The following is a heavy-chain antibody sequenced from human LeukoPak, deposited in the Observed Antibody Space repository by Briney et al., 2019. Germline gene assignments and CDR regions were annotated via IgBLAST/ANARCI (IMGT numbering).Heavy chain of an antibody. CDR2: INPNSGGT. CDR1: GYTFTGYY. V-gene: IGHV1-2*02. D-gene: IGHD3-10*01. CDR3: ASTSITMVRGVIRTDY. Sequence: ASVKVSCKASGYTFTGYYMHWVRQAPGQGLEWMGWINPNSGGTNYAQKFQGRVTMTRDTSISTAYMELSRLRSDDTAVYYCASTSITMVRGVIRTDYWGQGTLVTVSS. J-gene: IGHJ4*02.